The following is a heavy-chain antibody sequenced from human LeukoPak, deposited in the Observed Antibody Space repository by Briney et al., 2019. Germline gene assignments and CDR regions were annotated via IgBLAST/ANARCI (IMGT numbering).Heavy chain of an antibody. CDR2: ISSSSSYI. CDR1: GFTFSSYS. J-gene: IGHJ4*02. D-gene: IGHD6-19*01. CDR3: ARVGYTSGWYRS. Sequence: GGSLRLSCAASGFTFSSYSMNWVRQAPGKGLEWVSSISSSSSYIYYADSVKGRFTISRGNAKNSLYLQMNSLRAEDTAVYYCARVGYTSGWYRSWGQGTLVTVSS. V-gene: IGHV3-21*01.